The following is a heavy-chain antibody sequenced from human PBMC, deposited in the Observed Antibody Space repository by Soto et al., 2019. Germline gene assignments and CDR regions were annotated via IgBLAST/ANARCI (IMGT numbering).Heavy chain of an antibody. D-gene: IGHD2-2*01. CDR2: INAGNGNT. CDR3: ARDSGRGPGPSNYFDY. J-gene: IGHJ4*02. Sequence: ASVKVSCKASGYTFTSYAMHWVRQAPGQRLEWMGWINAGNGNTKYSQKFQGRFTISRDNAKNTLYLQMNSLRAEDTAVYYCARDSGRGPGPSNYFDYWGQGTLVTVSS. V-gene: IGHV1-3*01. CDR1: GYTFTSYA.